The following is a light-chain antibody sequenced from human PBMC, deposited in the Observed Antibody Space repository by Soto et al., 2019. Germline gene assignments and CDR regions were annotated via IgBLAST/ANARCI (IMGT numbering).Light chain of an antibody. Sequence: EIVLTQSPVTLSLSPWERATLSCRASQSVSSSYLAWYQQKPGQAPRLLIYGASSRATGIPDRFSGSGSGTDFTLTISRLEPEDFAVYYCQQYGSSTVTFGQGTKVDIK. CDR1: QSVSSSY. V-gene: IGKV3-20*01. CDR3: QQYGSSTVT. J-gene: IGKJ1*01. CDR2: GAS.